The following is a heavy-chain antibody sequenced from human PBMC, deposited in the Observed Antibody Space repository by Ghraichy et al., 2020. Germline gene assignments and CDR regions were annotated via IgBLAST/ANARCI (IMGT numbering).Heavy chain of an antibody. J-gene: IGHJ6*02. CDR3: AKRGSTSEYYYYGMDV. Sequence: GGSLRLSCAASGFTFSSYAMSWVRQAPGKGLEWVSAISGSGGSTYYADSVKGRFTISRDNSKNTLYLQMNSLRAEDTAVYYCAKRGSTSEYYYYGMDVWGQGTTVTVSS. D-gene: IGHD2-2*01. CDR1: GFTFSSYA. V-gene: IGHV3-23*01. CDR2: ISGSGGST.